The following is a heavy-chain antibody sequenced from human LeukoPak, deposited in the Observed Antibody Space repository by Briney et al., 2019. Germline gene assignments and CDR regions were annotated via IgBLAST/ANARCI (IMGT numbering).Heavy chain of an antibody. D-gene: IGHD5-24*01. Sequence: GGSLRLSCAGSGFTFSSYGMHWVRQAPGKGLEWVAFIRYDGSNKYYADSVKGRFTISRDNSKNTLYLQMNSLRAEDMAVYYCAREGDGYNSPIDYWGQGTPVTVSS. CDR3: AREGDGYNSPIDY. CDR1: GFTFSSYG. J-gene: IGHJ4*02. CDR2: IRYDGSNK. V-gene: IGHV3-30*02.